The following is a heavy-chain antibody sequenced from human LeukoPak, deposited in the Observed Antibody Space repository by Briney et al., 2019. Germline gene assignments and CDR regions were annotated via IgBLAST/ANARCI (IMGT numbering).Heavy chain of an antibody. V-gene: IGHV1-2*02. CDR2: INPNSGGT. Sequence: ASVKVSCKASGYTFSGYYMHWVRQAPGAGFKSLGWINPNSGGTNYAQKFQGRVTMTRDTSISITYLELSRLRSDDTAVYYCARDYYGSGTSTFDYWGQGTLVTVSS. CDR3: ARDYYGSGTSTFDY. CDR1: GYTFSGYY. J-gene: IGHJ4*02. D-gene: IGHD3-10*01.